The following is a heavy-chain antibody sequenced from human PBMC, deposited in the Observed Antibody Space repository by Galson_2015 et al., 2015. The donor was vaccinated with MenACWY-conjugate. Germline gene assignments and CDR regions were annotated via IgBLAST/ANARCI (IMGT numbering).Heavy chain of an antibody. V-gene: IGHV5-51*01. CDR2: IDPVNSNV. J-gene: IGHJ6*02. Sequence: QSGAEVTKPGESLQISCKGSGYRFINYWIGWVRQMPGKGLQWMGLIDPVNSNVRYSPSFQGQVTISADESISTAYLQWSSLKASDTAMYYCARHPPGGRGMDVWGRGTTVTVSS. CDR3: ARHPPGGRGMDV. D-gene: IGHD1-26*01. CDR1: GYRFINYW.